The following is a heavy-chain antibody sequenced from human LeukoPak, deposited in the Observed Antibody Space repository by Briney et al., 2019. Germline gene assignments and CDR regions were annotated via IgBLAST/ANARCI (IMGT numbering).Heavy chain of an antibody. CDR3: AKAPRSGRLPPDY. CDR2: MNPNSGNT. D-gene: IGHD2-15*01. V-gene: IGHV1-8*01. CDR1: GYTFTSYD. J-gene: IGHJ4*02. Sequence: ASVKVSCKASGYTFTSYDINWVRQATGQGLGWMGWMNPNSGNTGYAQKFQGRVTMTRNTSISTAYMELRSLRSDDTAVYYCAKAPRSGRLPPDYWGQGTLVTVSS.